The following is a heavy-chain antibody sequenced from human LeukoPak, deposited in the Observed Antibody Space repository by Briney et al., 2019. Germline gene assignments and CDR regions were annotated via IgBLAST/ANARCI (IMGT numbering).Heavy chain of an antibody. CDR2: VYYTDKT. D-gene: IGHD5-24*01. V-gene: IGHV4-59*01. J-gene: IGHJ4*02. CDR1: NDSFSNYY. CDR3: ARASMRRRDGYNRHYEIDY. Sequence: PSETLSLTCTVSNDSFSNYYRTWIRQSPGKALEWIGYVYYTDKTHYNPSLKSRVFISADTSQNQFSLRLSSVTAADTAVYYCARASMRRRDGYNRHYEIDYWGQGTLVTVSS.